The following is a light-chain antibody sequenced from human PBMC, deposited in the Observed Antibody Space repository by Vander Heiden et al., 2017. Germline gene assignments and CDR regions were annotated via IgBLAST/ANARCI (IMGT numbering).Light chain of an antibody. J-gene: IGLJ1*01. CDR3: CSYTSSSTLYV. CDR2: DVS. V-gene: IGLV2-14*03. CDR1: SSDIGGYNY. Sequence: QSALTQPASVSGSPGQSITISCTGNSSDIGGYNYVSWYQQHPGKAPKLMIHDVSDRPSGVSNRFSGSKSGNTASLTISGLQAEDEADYYCCSYTSSSTLYVFGTGTKVTVL.